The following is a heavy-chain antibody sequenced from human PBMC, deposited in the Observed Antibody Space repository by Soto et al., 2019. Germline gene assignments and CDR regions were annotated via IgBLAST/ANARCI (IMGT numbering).Heavy chain of an antibody. CDR3: ARVNSGWYFY. D-gene: IGHD6-19*01. CDR1: GFTVSSNY. V-gene: IGHV3-53*04. J-gene: IGHJ4*02. Sequence: EVQLVESGGGLVQPGGSLRLSCAASGFTVSSNYMSWVRQAPGKGLEWVSVIYSGGSTYYADSVKGRFTISRHNSKHTLYLQMNSLRAEDTAVYYCARVNSGWYFYWGQGTLVTVSS. CDR2: IYSGGST.